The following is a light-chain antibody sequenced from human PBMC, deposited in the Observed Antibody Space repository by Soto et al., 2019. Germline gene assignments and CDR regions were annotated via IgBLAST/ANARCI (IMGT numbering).Light chain of an antibody. CDR3: QQYNSYPMYT. Sequence: DIQMTQSPSTLSASVGDRVTITCRASQSISSWLAWYQQKPGKAPKLLIYDASSLESGVPSRFSGSGSGTEFTLTFSSLQPDDFATYYCQQYNSYPMYTFGQGTKLEIK. V-gene: IGKV1-5*01. CDR2: DAS. J-gene: IGKJ2*01. CDR1: QSISSW.